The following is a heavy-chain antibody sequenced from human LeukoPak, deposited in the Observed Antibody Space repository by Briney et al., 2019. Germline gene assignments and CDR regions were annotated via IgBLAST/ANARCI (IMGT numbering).Heavy chain of an antibody. V-gene: IGHV1-69*05. CDR2: IIPIFGTA. CDR3: AAKYYYGSGSYYNGWFDP. CDR1: GGTFISYA. Sequence: SVKVSCKASGGTFISYAISWVRQAPGQGLEWMGGIIPIFGTANYAQKFQGRVTITTDESTSTAYMELSSLRSEDTAVYYCAAKYYYGSGSYYNGWFDPWGQGTLVTVSS. J-gene: IGHJ5*02. D-gene: IGHD3-10*01.